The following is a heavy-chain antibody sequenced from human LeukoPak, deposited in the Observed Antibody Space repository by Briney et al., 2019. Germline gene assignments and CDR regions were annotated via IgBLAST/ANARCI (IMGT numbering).Heavy chain of an antibody. CDR3: ARTNRSSSWAFDY. CDR2: IYHSGST. D-gene: IGHD6-13*01. V-gene: IGHV4-39*07. Sequence: PSETLSLTCTVSGGSISSSSYYWGWIRQPPGKGLEWIGEIYHSGSTNYNPSLKSRVTISVDKSKNQFSLKLSSVTAADTAVYYCARTNRSSSWAFDYWGQGTLVTVSS. J-gene: IGHJ4*02. CDR1: GGSISSSSYY.